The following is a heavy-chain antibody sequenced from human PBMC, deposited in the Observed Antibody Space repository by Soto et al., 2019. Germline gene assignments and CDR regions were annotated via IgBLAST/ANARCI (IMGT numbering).Heavy chain of an antibody. CDR3: TKGGIPRRYNIPRVDFDY. Sequence: PGGSLRLSCAASGFIFSNYAMSWVRQAPGRGLEWVSAISGSGATTYYPDSVKGRFTISRDNSKNTLYLQMNKLRADDTAVYYCTKGGIPRRYNIPRVDFDYWGQGSLVTVSS. CDR2: ISGSGATT. V-gene: IGHV3-23*01. J-gene: IGHJ4*02. CDR1: GFIFSNYA. D-gene: IGHD1-1*01.